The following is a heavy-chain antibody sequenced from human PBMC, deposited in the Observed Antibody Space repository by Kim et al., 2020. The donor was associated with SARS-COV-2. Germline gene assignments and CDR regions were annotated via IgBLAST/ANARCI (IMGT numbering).Heavy chain of an antibody. CDR2: ISPGDSIS. CDR1: GYSFIGYW. Sequence: GESLKISCKGSGYSFIGYWIVWVRQMPGKGPEWMGSISPGDSISKYSPSFQGQVTLSADKSINTAYLQWSSLKASDTAMYYCVRRGGYGAAYFHKDWLDRWGQGTLVTVSS. J-gene: IGHJ5*02. CDR3: VRRGGYGAAYFHKDWLDR. D-gene: IGHD4-17*01. V-gene: IGHV5-51*01.